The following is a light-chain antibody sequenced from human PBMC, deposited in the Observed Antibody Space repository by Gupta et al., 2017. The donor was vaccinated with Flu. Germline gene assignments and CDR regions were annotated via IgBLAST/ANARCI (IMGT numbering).Light chain of an antibody. CDR2: DKS. Sequence: AAIPCEGSNVGSESVDWCQQRPGRPPVVVVNDKSDRRSGGPERCSAAKSGNTTTLTIVRVEDGDEADYYCQVYDDKSGHPLYVFGTGTKVTVL. V-gene: IGLV3-21*02. CDR1: NVGSES. J-gene: IGLJ1*01. CDR3: QVYDDKSGHPLYV.